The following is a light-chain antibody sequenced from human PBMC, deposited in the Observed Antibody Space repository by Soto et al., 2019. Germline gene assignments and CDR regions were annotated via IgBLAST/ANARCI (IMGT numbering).Light chain of an antibody. J-gene: IGKJ3*01. CDR3: QQYDNWPFT. CDR1: QSVSSK. Sequence: EVVRTQSPATLSMSPGEGATLSCRASQSVSSKLAWYQQKPGQAPRLLIYGASTRATGIPARFSGSESGTEFALTISSLQSEDFAVYYCQQYDNWPFTFGPGTKVDIK. CDR2: GAS. V-gene: IGKV3-15*01.